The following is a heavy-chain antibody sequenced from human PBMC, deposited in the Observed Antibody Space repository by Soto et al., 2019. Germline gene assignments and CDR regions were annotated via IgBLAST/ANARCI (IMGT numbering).Heavy chain of an antibody. CDR1: GGTFSSYA. CDR2: IIPIFGTA. CDR3: AFNRGKDGYDDLYYYGMDV. V-gene: IGHV1-69*13. D-gene: IGHD5-12*01. Sequence: SVKVSCKASGGTFSSYAISWVRQAPGQGLEWMGGIIPIFGTANSAQKFQGRVTITADESTSTAYMELSSLRSEDTAVNYCAFNRGKDGYDDLYYYGMDVWGQGTTVTVSS. J-gene: IGHJ6*02.